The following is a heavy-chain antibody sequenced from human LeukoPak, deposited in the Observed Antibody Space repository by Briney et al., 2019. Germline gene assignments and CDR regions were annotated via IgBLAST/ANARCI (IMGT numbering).Heavy chain of an antibody. V-gene: IGHV4-61*02. CDR3: ARILAASDTGACHWFDP. CDR2: IDTSGGT. CDR1: GGSISSGTYY. D-gene: IGHD6-25*01. J-gene: IGHJ5*02. Sequence: SQTLSLTCTVSGGSISSGTYYWSWIRQPAGKGLEWIGRIDTSGGTKYNPPLESRVTMTVDTSKNQFSLRLSSVTAADTAVYYCARILAASDTGACHWFDPWGQGTLVTVSS.